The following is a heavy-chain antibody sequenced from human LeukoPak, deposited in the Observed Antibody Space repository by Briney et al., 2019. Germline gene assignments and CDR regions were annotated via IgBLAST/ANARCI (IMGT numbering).Heavy chain of an antibody. CDR2: ISSSSSYI. CDR3: ASSRGNWFDP. V-gene: IGHV3-21*01. J-gene: IGHJ5*02. Sequence: GGSLRLSCAASGFTFSSYWMHWVRQAPGKGLEWVSSISSSSSYIYYADSVKGRFTISRDNAKNSLYLQMNSLRAEDTAVYYCASSRGNWFDPWGQGTLVTVSS. D-gene: IGHD3-10*01. CDR1: GFTFSSYW.